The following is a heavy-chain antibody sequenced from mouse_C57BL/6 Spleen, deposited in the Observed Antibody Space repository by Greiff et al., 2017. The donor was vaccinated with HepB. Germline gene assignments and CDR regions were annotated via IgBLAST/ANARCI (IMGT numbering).Heavy chain of an antibody. CDR2: INPNNGGT. Sequence: VQLKQSGPELVKPGASVKISCKASGYTFTDYYMNWVKQSHGKSLEWIGDINPNNGGTSYNQKFKGKDTLTVDKSSSTAYMELRSLTSEDSAVYYCARPSIYYYGSSYAMDYWGQGTSVTVSS. CDR1: GYTFTDYY. CDR3: ARPSIYYYGSSYAMDY. D-gene: IGHD1-1*01. V-gene: IGHV1-26*01. J-gene: IGHJ4*01.